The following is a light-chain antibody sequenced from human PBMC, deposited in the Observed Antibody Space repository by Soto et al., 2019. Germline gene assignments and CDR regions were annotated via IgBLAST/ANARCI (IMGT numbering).Light chain of an antibody. CDR3: LQDINYPWT. CDR1: QNIWRL. V-gene: IGKV1-12*01. J-gene: IGKJ1*01. CDR2: DAS. Sequence: DIQMTQSPSSVSASVGDRVTITCRASQNIWRLLAWYQQKPGKAPELLIYDASSLQSGVPPRFSGSGSGTDFTLAISSLQPEDSATYYCLQDINYPWTCGQGTKVDIK.